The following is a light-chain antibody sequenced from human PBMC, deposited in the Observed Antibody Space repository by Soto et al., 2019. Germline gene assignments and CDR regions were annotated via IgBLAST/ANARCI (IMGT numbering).Light chain of an antibody. J-gene: IGKJ1*01. Sequence: DIQMTQSPSTLSASVGDRVTITCWASQRIANWVAWYQQKPGKAPSLLMYKASTLQTGVPSRFSGSGAGTEFTLTINGLQSDDFATYYCQQYSTYRTFGQGTKVEV. V-gene: IGKV1-5*03. CDR2: KAS. CDR1: QRIANW. CDR3: QQYSTYRT.